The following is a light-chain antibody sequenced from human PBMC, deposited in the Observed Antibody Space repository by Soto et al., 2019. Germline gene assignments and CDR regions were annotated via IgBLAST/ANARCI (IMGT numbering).Light chain of an antibody. CDR1: QSITIW. Sequence: DIPMTQSPSTVSASVGDSVTIPCRASQSITIWLAWYQQKPGKAPKLLIYDASSLEGGVPSRFSGSGSGTEFTLTISGLQPDDFATYYCQQYNSCSWTFGQGTKVDVK. J-gene: IGKJ1*01. CDR2: DAS. V-gene: IGKV1-5*01. CDR3: QQYNSCSWT.